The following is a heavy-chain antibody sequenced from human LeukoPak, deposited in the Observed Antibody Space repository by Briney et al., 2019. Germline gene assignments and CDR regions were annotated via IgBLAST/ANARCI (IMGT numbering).Heavy chain of an antibody. J-gene: IGHJ3*02. V-gene: IGHV4-59*08. CDR1: VGSVRSHQ. CDR2: VHHSGSS. Sequence: KTSETLSLTYTVSVGSVRSHQCTGFRQPPGKGLEWIGYVHHSGSSDYNPSLKSRVTMSVDTSKNQFSLKLSSVTAADTAVYYCAIHLDYDGTADAFTIWGQGTMVTVSS. D-gene: IGHD4/OR15-4a*01. CDR3: AIHLDYDGTADAFTI.